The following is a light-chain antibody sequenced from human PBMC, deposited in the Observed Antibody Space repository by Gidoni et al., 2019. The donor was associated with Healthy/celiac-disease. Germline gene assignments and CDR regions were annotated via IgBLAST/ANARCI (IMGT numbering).Light chain of an antibody. J-gene: IGKJ1*01. Sequence: ELVMTQSQATLSVSPGERAPLSCRASQSVSSNLAWYQQKPGQAPRLLIYGASTRATGSPARFSGSRSGTEFTLTISSLQSEDFAVYYCQQYNNWPPWTFXQXTKVEIK. V-gene: IGKV3-15*01. CDR2: GAS. CDR1: QSVSSN. CDR3: QQYNNWPPWT.